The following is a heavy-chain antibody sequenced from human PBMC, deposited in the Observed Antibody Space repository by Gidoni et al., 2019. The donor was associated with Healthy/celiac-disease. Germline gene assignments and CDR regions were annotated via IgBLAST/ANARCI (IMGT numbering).Heavy chain of an antibody. D-gene: IGHD3-10*01. J-gene: IGHJ6*03. V-gene: IGHV3-23*01. CDR2: ISGSGGST. CDR1: GFTFSSSA. Sequence: EVQLLESGGGLVQPGGSLRLSCAASGFTFSSSAMSWVRQAPGKGLEWVSAISGSGGSTYYADSVKGRFTISRDNSKNTLYLQMNSLRAEDTAVYYCAKAGSGSYSYYYYYMDVWGKGTTVTVSS. CDR3: AKAGSGSYSYYYYYMDV.